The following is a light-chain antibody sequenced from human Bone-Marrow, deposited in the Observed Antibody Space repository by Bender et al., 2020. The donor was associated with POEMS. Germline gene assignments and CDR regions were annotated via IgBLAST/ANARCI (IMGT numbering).Light chain of an antibody. CDR2: GNN. Sequence: QSVLTQPPSVSGAPGQRVTISCTGSSSNFGAGYDVHWYQQLPGTAPKLLIYGNNNRPSGVPDRFSGSKSGTSASLAITGLQAEDEADYYCQSYDSSLSALVFGGGTKLTVL. J-gene: IGLJ2*01. CDR3: QSYDSSLSALV. V-gene: IGLV1-40*01. CDR1: SSNFGAGYD.